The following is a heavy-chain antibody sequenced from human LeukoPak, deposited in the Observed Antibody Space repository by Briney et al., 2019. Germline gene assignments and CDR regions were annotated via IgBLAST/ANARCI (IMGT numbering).Heavy chain of an antibody. CDR1: GFSFSASS. D-gene: IGHD3-9*01. CDR2: IRTKPNNYTT. V-gene: IGHV3-73*01. J-gene: IGHJ4*02. Sequence: PGGSLRLSCATSGFSFSASSIRWVRQAPGKGPEWVGRIRTKPNNYTTIYTPSLQGRFTISRDDSKNTAYLQMESLTTDDTAVYYCGRLGNTDWDTRIDDWGQGTLVIVSS. CDR3: GRLGNTDWDTRIDD.